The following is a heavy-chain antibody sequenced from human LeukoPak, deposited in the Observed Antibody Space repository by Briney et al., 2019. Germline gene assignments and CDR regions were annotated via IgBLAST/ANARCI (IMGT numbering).Heavy chain of an antibody. CDR1: GFTFSSNW. CDR2: ITSISNAI. Sequence: PGGSLRLSCAVSGFTFSSNWMGWVRQAPGKGLEWVSYITSISNAIYYADSVKGRFTISRDNAKNSLYLQMNSLRAEDTAVYYCARDPQYYYDSSGYCDYWGQGTLVTVSS. J-gene: IGHJ4*02. V-gene: IGHV3-48*04. CDR3: ARDPQYYYDSSGYCDY. D-gene: IGHD3-22*01.